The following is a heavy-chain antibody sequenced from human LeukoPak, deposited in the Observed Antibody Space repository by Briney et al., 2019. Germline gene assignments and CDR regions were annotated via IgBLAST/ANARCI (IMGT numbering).Heavy chain of an antibody. D-gene: IGHD3-22*01. CDR1: GYAFTSYG. CDR2: IIPILGIA. CDR3: ATSPEDSSGLDY. Sequence: GASVKVSCKASGYAFTSYGISWVRQAPGQGLEWMGRIIPILGIANYAQKFQGRVTITADKSTSTAYMELSSLRSEDTAVYYCATSPEDSSGLDYWGQGTLVTVSS. J-gene: IGHJ4*02. V-gene: IGHV1-69*04.